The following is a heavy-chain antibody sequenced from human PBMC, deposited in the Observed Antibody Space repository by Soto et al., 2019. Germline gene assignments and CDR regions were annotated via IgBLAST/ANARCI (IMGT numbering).Heavy chain of an antibody. CDR2: ISASGDTI. V-gene: IGHV3-23*01. J-gene: IGHJ3*02. CDR1: GFTFSTYA. D-gene: IGHD4-17*01. CDR3: ARPRGYGVFDAYDI. Sequence: EAQLLESGGGLLQPGGSLRLSCAASGFTFSTYAMSWVRQAPGKGLEWVSAISASGDTIYYADSVKGRFTISRDNSMNALYLQISSLRIEDTAVYYCARPRGYGVFDAYDIWGQGTMDTVSS.